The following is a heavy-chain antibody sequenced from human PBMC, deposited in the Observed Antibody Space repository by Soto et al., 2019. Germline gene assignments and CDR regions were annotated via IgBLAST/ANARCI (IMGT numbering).Heavy chain of an antibody. J-gene: IGHJ5*02. CDR1: GYTFTGYY. V-gene: IGHV1-2*02. Sequence: GASVKVSCKTSGYTFTGYYIHWVRQAPGQGLEWMGWINPNSGGTKYAQKFQGRVTLTRDTSISTAYMELSRVQSDDTAVYYCARGEAATGTGFDPLGQGTLVTVSS. CDR2: INPNSGGT. D-gene: IGHD6-13*01. CDR3: ARGEAATGTGFDP.